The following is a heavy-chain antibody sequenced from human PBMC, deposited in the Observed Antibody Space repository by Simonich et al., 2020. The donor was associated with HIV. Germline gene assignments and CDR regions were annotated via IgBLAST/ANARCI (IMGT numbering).Heavy chain of an antibody. CDR2: VDPEDGET. Sequence: VQLVQSGAEVKKPGASVKVSCKASGYTFPSSGISWVRQAPRKGLEWMGLVDPEDGETIYAEKFQGRVTITADTSTDTAYMELSSLRSDDTAVYYCAAVELGHWGQGTLVTVSS. CDR3: AAVELGH. V-gene: IGHV1-69-2*01. J-gene: IGHJ4*02. CDR1: GYTFPSSG. D-gene: IGHD1-7*01.